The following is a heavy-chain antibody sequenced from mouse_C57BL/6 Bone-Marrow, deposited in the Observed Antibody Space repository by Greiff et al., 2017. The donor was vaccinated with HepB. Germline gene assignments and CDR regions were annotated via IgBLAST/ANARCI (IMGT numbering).Heavy chain of an antibody. J-gene: IGHJ1*03. Sequence: EVQVVESGEGLVKPGGSLKLSCAASGFTFSSYAMSWVRQTPEKRLEWVAYISSGGDYIYYADTVKGRFTISRDNARNTLYLQMSSLKSEDTAMYYCTRPYYGSSYGYFDVWGTGTTVTVSS. CDR1: GFTFSSYA. CDR2: ISSGGDYI. D-gene: IGHD1-1*01. CDR3: TRPYYGSSYGYFDV. V-gene: IGHV5-9-1*02.